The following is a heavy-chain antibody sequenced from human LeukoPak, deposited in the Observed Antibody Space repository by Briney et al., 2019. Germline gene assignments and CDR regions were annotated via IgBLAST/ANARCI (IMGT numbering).Heavy chain of an antibody. D-gene: IGHD5-12*01. V-gene: IGHV1-46*01. CDR1: GYTFTSYY. Sequence: ASVKVSCKASGYTFTSYYMHWVRQAPGQGLEWMGINNPSGGSTSYAQKFQGRVTMTRDTSTSTVYMELSSLRSEDTAVYYCARGGVATITEDPYYYYMDVWGKGTTVTVSS. CDR3: ARGGVATITEDPYYYYMDV. CDR2: NNPSGGST. J-gene: IGHJ6*03.